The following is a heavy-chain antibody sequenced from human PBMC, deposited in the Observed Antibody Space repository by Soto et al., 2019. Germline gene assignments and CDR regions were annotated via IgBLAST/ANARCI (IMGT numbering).Heavy chain of an antibody. J-gene: IGHJ4*02. CDR2: IIPIFGTA. CDR1: GGTLVSLA. D-gene: IGHD3-3*01. V-gene: IGHV1-69*01. Sequence: SVKVCCKAAGGTLVSLAISWMSQAPGQGQAWMGGIIPIFGTANYAQKFQGRVTITADEPTSTAYMELSSLRSEDTSVYYCARAVGSGYLYDFDDWGQGTLVTISS. CDR3: ARAVGSGYLYDFDD.